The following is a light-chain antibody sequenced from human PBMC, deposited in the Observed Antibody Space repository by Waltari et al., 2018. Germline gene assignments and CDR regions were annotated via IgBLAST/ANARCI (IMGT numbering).Light chain of an antibody. Sequence: QSALTQPASVSGSPGQSITISCAGTSSDVGSYNSVSWYQQHPGKAPKLMISEVSNRPSGVSHRFSGSKSGNTASLTISGLQAEDEADYYCSSYTRSSTLHVFGGGTKLTVL. CDR1: SSDVGSYNS. V-gene: IGLV2-14*01. J-gene: IGLJ3*02. CDR2: EVS. CDR3: SSYTRSSTLHV.